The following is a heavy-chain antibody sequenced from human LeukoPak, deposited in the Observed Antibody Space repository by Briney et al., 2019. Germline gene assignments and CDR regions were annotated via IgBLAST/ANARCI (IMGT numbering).Heavy chain of an antibody. D-gene: IGHD3-9*01. CDR3: ARDLGDDYDILTGYYEY. CDR2: IKQDGSEK. CDR1: GFTFSSYW. J-gene: IGHJ4*02. Sequence: GGSLRLSCAASGFTFSSYWMSWVRQAPGKGLEWVANIKQDGSEKYYVDSVKGRFTISRDNAKNSLYLQMNSLRAEDTAVYYCARDLGDDYDILTGYYEYWGQGTLVTVSS. V-gene: IGHV3-7*01.